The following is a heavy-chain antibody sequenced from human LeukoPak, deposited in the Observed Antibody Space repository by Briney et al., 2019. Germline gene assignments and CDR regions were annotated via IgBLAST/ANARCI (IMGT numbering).Heavy chain of an antibody. CDR2: IYNSVST. D-gene: IGHD4-23*01. Sequence: PGGSLRRSCAASGFTVSTNYMTWVRQAPGKGLEWVSVIYNSVSTYYADSVKGRFTISRDNSKNTLYLQMNSLRAEDTAVYYCARGAGNEGFDYWGQGTLVTVSS. J-gene: IGHJ4*02. CDR3: ARGAGNEGFDY. V-gene: IGHV3-53*01. CDR1: GFTVSTNY.